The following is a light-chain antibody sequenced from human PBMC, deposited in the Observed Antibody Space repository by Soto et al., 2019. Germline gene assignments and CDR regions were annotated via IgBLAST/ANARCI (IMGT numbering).Light chain of an antibody. V-gene: IGKV3-15*01. J-gene: IGKJ1*01. CDR1: QTIGSN. CDR2: GAY. Sequence: IIMTQSPATLSVSPGKRATLSCRATQTIGSNLAWYQQKNGQAPRVLIYGAYTRATDIPARFSGSGFGTEFNLTISSLQTEDFATYYCLQDFNYPWTFGQGTKVDIK. CDR3: LQDFNYPWT.